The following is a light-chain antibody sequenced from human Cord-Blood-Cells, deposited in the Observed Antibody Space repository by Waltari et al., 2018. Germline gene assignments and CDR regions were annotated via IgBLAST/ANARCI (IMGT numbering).Light chain of an antibody. V-gene: IGLV2-23*02. CDR1: SSDVGSYHL. J-gene: IGLJ2*01. CDR2: EVS. CDR3: CSYAGSSTYVV. Sequence: QSALTQPASVSGSPGQSITISCTGTSSDVGSYHLVSWYQQHPGKAPKLMIYEVSKRPSGVSNRFSGSKSGNTASQTISGLQAEDEADYYCCSYAGSSTYVVFGGGTKLTVL.